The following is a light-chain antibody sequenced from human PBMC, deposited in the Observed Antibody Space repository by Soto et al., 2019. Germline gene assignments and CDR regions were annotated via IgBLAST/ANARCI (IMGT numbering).Light chain of an antibody. J-gene: IGLJ1*01. Sequence: QSVLTQPASLSGSPGQSITISCTGTSSDVGGYNYVSWYQQHPGKAPKLMIHDVSNRPSGVSNRFSGSKSGNTASLTISGLQAEDEADYCSSYRGSSTTHYVFGTGTKLTVL. CDR1: SSDVGGYNY. CDR2: DVS. CDR3: SSYRGSSTTHYV. V-gene: IGLV2-14*03.